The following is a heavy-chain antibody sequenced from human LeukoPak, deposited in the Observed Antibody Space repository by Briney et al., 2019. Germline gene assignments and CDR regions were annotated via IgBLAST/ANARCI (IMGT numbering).Heavy chain of an antibody. CDR3: ARSWRRVRGSPSGY. CDR2: MNPNSGNT. Sequence: ASVKVSCKASGYTFTSYDINWVRQATGQGLEWMGWMNPNSGNTGYAQKFQGRVTMTRNTSISTAYMELSSLRSEDTAVYYCARSWRRVRGSPSGYWGQGTLVTVSS. J-gene: IGHJ4*02. D-gene: IGHD3-10*01. CDR1: GYTFTSYD. V-gene: IGHV1-8*01.